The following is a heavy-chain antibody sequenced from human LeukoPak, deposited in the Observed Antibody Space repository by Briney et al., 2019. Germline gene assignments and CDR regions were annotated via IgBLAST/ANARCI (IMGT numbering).Heavy chain of an antibody. J-gene: IGHJ4*02. CDR3: ARPGIGYSYGHGFRY. V-gene: IGHV4-34*01. D-gene: IGHD5-18*01. CDR1: GGSFSGYY. CDR2: INHSGST. Sequence: PSETLSLTCAVYGGSFSGYYWSWIRQPPGKGLEWIGEINHSGSTNYNPSLKSRVTISVDTSKSQFSLKLSSVTAADTAVYYCARPGIGYSYGHGFRYWGQGTLVTVSS.